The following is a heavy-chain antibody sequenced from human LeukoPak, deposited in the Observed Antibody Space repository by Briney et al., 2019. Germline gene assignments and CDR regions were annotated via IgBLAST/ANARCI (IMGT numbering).Heavy chain of an antibody. D-gene: IGHD3-22*01. CDR1: GFTFSSYG. CDR2: IRYDGSNK. J-gene: IGHJ6*03. Sequence: GGSLRLSCAASGFTFSSYGMHWVRQAPGKGLEWVASIRYDGSNKYYADSVKGRFTISRDNSKNTLYLQMNSLRAEDTAVYYCAKARYYDSSGYYENYYYYYMDVWGKGTTVTVSS. V-gene: IGHV3-30*02. CDR3: AKARYYDSSGYYENYYYYYMDV.